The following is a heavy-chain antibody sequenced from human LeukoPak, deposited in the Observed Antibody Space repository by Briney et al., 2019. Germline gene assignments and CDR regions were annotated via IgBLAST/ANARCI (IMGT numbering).Heavy chain of an antibody. Sequence: GGSLRLSCAASGFTVSSNYMSWVRQAPGKGLEWVSVIYSGGSTYYAGSVKGRFTNSSDNSKNTLYLQMNSLRAEDTAVYDCERVVYSSGWPDFDYWGQGTLVTVSS. CDR2: IYSGGST. D-gene: IGHD6-19*01. V-gene: IGHV3-53*01. CDR3: ERVVYSSGWPDFDY. CDR1: GFTVSSNY. J-gene: IGHJ4*02.